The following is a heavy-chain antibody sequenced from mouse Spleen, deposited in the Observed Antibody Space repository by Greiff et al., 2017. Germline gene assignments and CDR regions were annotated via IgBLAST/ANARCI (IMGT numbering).Heavy chain of an antibody. CDR2: ISNGGGST. J-gene: IGHJ2*01. D-gene: IGHD3-1*01. V-gene: IGHV5-12*01. CDR1: GFTFSDYY. CDR3: ARHGGYSGFDY. Sequence: EVKLQESGGGLVQPGGSLKLSCAASGFTFSDYYMYWVRQTPEKRLEWVAYISNGGGSTYYPDTVKGRFTISRDNAKNTLYLQMSRLKSEDTAMYYCARHGGYSGFDYWGQGTTLTVSS.